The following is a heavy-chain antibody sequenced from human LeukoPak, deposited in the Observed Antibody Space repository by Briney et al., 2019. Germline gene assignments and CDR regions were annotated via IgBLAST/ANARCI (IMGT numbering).Heavy chain of an antibody. J-gene: IGHJ3*02. CDR1: GYTLTELS. CDR2: FDPEDGET. CDR3: ATSIVGPDTDAFDI. Sequence: ASVKVSCKVSGYTLTELSMHLVRQAPGKGLEWMGGFDPEDGETIYAQKFQGRVTMTEDTSTDTAYMELSSLRSEDTAVYYCATSIVGPDTDAFDIWGQGTMVTVSS. V-gene: IGHV1-24*01. D-gene: IGHD1-26*01.